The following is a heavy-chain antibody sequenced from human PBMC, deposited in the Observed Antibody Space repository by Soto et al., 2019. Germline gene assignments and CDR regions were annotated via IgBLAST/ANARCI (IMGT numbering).Heavy chain of an antibody. CDR3: ARVAAAGTYFDY. V-gene: IGHV1-18*01. J-gene: IGHJ4*02. CDR2: ISAYNGNT. Sequence: ASVKVSCKASGYTFTSYGISWVRQAPGQGLEWMGWISAYNGNTNYAQKLQGRVTMTSDTSTSTAYMELRSLRSDDTAVYYCARVAAAGTYFDYWGQGTLVTVSS. D-gene: IGHD6-13*01. CDR1: GYTFTSYG.